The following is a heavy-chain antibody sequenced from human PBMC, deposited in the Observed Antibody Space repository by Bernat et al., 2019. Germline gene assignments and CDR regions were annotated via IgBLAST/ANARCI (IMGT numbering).Heavy chain of an antibody. D-gene: IGHD4-11*01. J-gene: IGHJ4*02. CDR1: GGSISSSSYY. V-gene: IGHV4-39*01. CDR2: IYYSGST. Sequence: QLQLQESGPGLVKPSETLSLTCTVSGGSISSSSYYWGWIRQPPGKGLEWIGSIYYSGSTYYNPSLKSRVTISVDTSKNKFSLKLSSVTAADTAVYYCATNSRELTTVTYFDYWGQGTLVTVSS. CDR3: ATNSRELTTVTYFDY.